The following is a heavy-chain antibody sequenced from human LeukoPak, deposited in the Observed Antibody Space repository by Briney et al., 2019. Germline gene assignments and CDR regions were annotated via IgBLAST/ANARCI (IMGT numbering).Heavy chain of an antibody. J-gene: IGHJ4*02. CDR2: IYSGGST. CDR1: GFTVSSNY. CDR3: ARDRIAVAGIPFDY. V-gene: IGHV3-53*01. Sequence: GVSLRLSCAASGFTVSSNYMSWVRQAPGKGLEWVSVIYSGGSTYYADSVKGRFTISRDNSKNTLYLQMNSLRAEDTAVYYCARDRIAVAGIPFDYWGQGTLVTVSS. D-gene: IGHD6-19*01.